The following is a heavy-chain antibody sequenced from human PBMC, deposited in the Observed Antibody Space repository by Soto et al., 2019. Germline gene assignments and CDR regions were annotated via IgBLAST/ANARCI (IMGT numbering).Heavy chain of an antibody. V-gene: IGHV1-18*01. CDR3: ARVVRSIGGINGTAYYMDV. Sequence: QVQLVQSGAEVKKPGASVKVSCKASGYTFTSYGISWVRQAPGQGLEWMGWISAYNGNTNYAQQLQGRVTMTTDTSTSTAYMELRSLRSDDTAVYYCARVVRSIGGINGTAYYMDVWGKGTTVTVSS. CDR1: GYTFTSYG. J-gene: IGHJ6*03. D-gene: IGHD1-20*01. CDR2: ISAYNGNT.